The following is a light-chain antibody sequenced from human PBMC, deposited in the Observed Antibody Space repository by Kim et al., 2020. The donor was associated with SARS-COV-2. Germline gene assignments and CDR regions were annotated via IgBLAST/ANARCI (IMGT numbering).Light chain of an antibody. CDR3: QSYNKSNVV. J-gene: IGLJ2*01. Sequence: GKTVTDTCTRSRVSIDDNDVSGYQQRPGGVPTAVIYEYDQRPSGVSDRLSGSIDNSSNSASLTITGLKTEDEADYYCQSYNKSNVVFGGGTKFTVL. CDR2: EYD. CDR1: RVSIDDND. V-gene: IGLV6-57*03.